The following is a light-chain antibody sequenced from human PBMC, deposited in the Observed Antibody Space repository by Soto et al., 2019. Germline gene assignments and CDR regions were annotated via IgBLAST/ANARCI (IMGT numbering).Light chain of an antibody. CDR3: SSYTSSSTYF. V-gene: IGLV2-14*01. Sequence: QSALTQPASVSGSRGQSITISCTGTSSDVGGYNYVSWYQQHPGKAPKLMIYDVSNRPSGVSNRFSGSKSGNTASLTISGLQAEDAADYYCSSYTSSSTYFFGTGTKLTVL. CDR1: SSDVGGYNY. CDR2: DVS. J-gene: IGLJ1*01.